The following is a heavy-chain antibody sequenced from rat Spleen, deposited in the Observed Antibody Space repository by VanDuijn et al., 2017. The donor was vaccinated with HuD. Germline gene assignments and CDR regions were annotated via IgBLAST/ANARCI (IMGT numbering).Heavy chain of an antibody. D-gene: IGHD1-6*01. CDR2: INPDGGTT. J-gene: IGHJ2*01. CDR3: ARRHYGYTDYFDY. V-gene: IGHV5-19*01. CDR1: GLDFNSYG. Sequence: EVQVVESGGGLVQPKGALKLSCAASGLDFNSYGLRWICQAPRKGLETVSSINPDGGTTYYPDSVKGRFIISSDNAKSTLSLQMDSLRSEDTATYYCARRHYGYTDYFDYWGQGVMVTASS.